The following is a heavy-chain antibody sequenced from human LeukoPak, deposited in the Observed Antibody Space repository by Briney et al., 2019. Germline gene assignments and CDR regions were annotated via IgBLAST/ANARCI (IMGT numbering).Heavy chain of an antibody. CDR1: GYTFTSYD. V-gene: IGHV1-8*01. Sequence: GESLKISCKGSGYTFTSYDINWVRRATGQGLEWMGWMNPNSGNTGYAQKFQGRVTMTRNTSISTAYMELSSLRSEDTAVYYCARHSSGYYYYYYGMDVWGQGTTVTVSS. J-gene: IGHJ6*02. D-gene: IGHD3-22*01. CDR2: MNPNSGNT. CDR3: ARHSSGYYYYYYGMDV.